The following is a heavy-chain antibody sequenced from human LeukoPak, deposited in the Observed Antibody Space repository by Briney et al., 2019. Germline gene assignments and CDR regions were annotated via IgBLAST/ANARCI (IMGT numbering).Heavy chain of an antibody. V-gene: IGHV3-7*01. Sequence: GGSLRVSCVVSGFTFSSYWMSWVRQAPGKGLEWVANIRPDGSDEYYVDSVKGRFTISRDNAKNSLYLQMNSLRAEDTAVYYCAREGTDYWGQGTLVTVSS. J-gene: IGHJ4*02. D-gene: IGHD1/OR15-1a*01. CDR2: IRPDGSDE. CDR1: GFTFSSYW. CDR3: AREGTDY.